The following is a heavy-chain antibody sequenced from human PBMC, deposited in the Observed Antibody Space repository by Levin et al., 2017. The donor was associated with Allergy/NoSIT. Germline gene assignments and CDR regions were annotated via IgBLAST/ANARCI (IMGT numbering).Heavy chain of an antibody. V-gene: IGHV3-21*01. CDR3: ARGGGRDDFWSGYSNFDY. Sequence: GESLKISCAASGFTFSSYSMNWVRQAPGKGLEWVSSISSSSSYIYYADSVKGRFTISRDNAKNSLYLQMNSLRAEDTAVYYCARGGGRDDFWSGYSNFDYWGQGTLVTVSS. CDR2: ISSSSSYI. D-gene: IGHD3-3*01. CDR1: GFTFSSYS. J-gene: IGHJ4*02.